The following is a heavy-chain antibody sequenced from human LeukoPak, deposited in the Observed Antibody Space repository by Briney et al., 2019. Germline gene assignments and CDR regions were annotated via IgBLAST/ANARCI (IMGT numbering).Heavy chain of an antibody. CDR2: LRGNGDT. CDR3: AKGSWVSNADAVL. J-gene: IGHJ4*02. V-gene: IGHV3-23*01. D-gene: IGHD1-1*01. CDR1: GFTFSSYA. Sequence: GGSLTLSCAASGFTFSSYAMSWVREAPARGLEWVSSLRGNGDTFYADSVKGRFTLSRDDSRNTVYLQLNKLRVEDTAVYYCAKGSWVSNADAVLWGQGTVVTVSS.